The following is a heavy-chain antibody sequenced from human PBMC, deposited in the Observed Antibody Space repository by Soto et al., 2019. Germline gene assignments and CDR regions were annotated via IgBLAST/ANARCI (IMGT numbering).Heavy chain of an antibody. CDR1: GFTFSSYG. J-gene: IGHJ4*02. V-gene: IGHV3-30*18. CDR2: ISYDGSNK. CDR3: AKEGYYDSSGYFVY. D-gene: IGHD3-22*01. Sequence: GGSLRLSCAASGFTFSSYGMHWVRQAPGKGLEWVAVISYDGSNKYYADSVKGRFTISRDKSKNTLYLQMNSLRAEDTAVYYCAKEGYYDSSGYFVYWGQGTLVTVSS.